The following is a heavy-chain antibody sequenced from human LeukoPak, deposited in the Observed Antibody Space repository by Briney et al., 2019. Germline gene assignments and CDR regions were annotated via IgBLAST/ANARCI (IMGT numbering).Heavy chain of an antibody. CDR2: IYYSGST. D-gene: IGHD1-14*01. V-gene: IGHV4-59*01. CDR3: ARDEPLDY. Sequence: SETPSLTCTVSGGSISKYKIRQPPGKGLEWIGYIYYSGSTNYNPSLKSRVTISVDTSKNQFSLKLSSVTAADTAVYYCARDEPLDYWGQGTLATVSS. CDR1: GGSISKY. J-gene: IGHJ4*02.